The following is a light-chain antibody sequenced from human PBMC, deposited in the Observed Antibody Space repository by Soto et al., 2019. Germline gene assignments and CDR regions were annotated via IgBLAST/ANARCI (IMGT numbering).Light chain of an antibody. J-gene: IGKJ1*01. Sequence: ELVSTQSPGTLSLSPGERATLSCRASQSVSSSYLAWYQQKPGQAPRLLIYGTSSRATAIPDRFSGSGSGTDFTLTISRLEPEDFAVYYCQQYGSSSWTFGQGTKVDI. CDR2: GTS. CDR1: QSVSSSY. CDR3: QQYGSSSWT. V-gene: IGKV3-20*01.